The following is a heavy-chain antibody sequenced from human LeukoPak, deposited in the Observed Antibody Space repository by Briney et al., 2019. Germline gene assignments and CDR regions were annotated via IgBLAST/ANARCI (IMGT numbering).Heavy chain of an antibody. Sequence: GGSLRLSCAASGFIFRSYYMTWVRQAPGEGPEWVANIKEDGSVQYYADSVKGRFTISRDNAKNSLYLQMNNLRAEDTAVYYCARDAVRGGDCDLWGQGTLVTVSS. V-gene: IGHV3-7*01. CDR1: GFIFRSYY. CDR2: IKEDGSVQ. CDR3: ARDAVRGGDCDL. J-gene: IGHJ5*02. D-gene: IGHD2-21*02.